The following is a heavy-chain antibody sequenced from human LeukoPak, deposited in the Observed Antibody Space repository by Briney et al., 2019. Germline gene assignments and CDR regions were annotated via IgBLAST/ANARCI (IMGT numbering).Heavy chain of an antibody. CDR3: ARAGWDYGSGTYSVDY. Sequence: GGSLRLSCAASGFTFIDYNMNWVRQAPGKGLEWVSSISSRSTYIYYADSVKGRFTISRDYAKNSLYLQMNSLRVEDTAVYYCARAGWDYGSGTYSVDYWGQGTLVTVSS. V-gene: IGHV3-21*01. J-gene: IGHJ4*02. CDR1: GFTFIDYN. CDR2: ISSRSTYI. D-gene: IGHD3-10*01.